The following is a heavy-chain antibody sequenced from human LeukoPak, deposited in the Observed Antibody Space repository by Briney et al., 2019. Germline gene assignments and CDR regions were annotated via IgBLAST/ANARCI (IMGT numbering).Heavy chain of an antibody. V-gene: IGHV3-30*04. J-gene: IGHJ6*04. Sequence: GGSLRPSCAASGFTFSSYAMHWARQAPGKGLEWVAVISYDGSNKYYADSVKGRFTISRDNSKNTLYLQMNSLRAEDTAVYYCARDGFEGLLWFGELSLGGMDVWGKGTTVTVSS. D-gene: IGHD3-10*01. CDR2: ISYDGSNK. CDR3: ARDGFEGLLWFGELSLGGMDV. CDR1: GFTFSSYA.